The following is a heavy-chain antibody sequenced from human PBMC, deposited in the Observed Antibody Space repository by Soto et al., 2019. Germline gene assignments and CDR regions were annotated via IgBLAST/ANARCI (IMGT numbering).Heavy chain of an antibody. CDR1: GGSFTSNNW. Sequence: SETLSLTCAVSGGSFTSNNWWTWVRQPPGQGLEWIGEIYRTGSTNYNPSLKSRVTISLAKSENQFSLRVTSLTAADPAVYYCASRDPGTSVDYWGQGTLVTVSS. CDR2: IYRTGST. J-gene: IGHJ4*02. D-gene: IGHD1-7*01. V-gene: IGHV4-4*02. CDR3: ASRDPGTSVDY.